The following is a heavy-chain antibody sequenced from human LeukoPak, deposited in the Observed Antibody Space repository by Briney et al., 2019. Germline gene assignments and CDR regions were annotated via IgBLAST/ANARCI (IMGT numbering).Heavy chain of an antibody. V-gene: IGHV3-48*04. CDR1: RFSFGTYS. CDR3: ARDHLGYSFDY. D-gene: IGHD3-22*01. Sequence: GGSLRLSCSPSRFSFGTYSMYWVRQAPGKGLEWVSYINSAGSTIYYADSVKGRFTVSRDNAKNSLYLEMNTLRVEHTAVYYCARDHLGYSFDYWGQGTLVTVSS. CDR2: INSAGSTI. J-gene: IGHJ4*02.